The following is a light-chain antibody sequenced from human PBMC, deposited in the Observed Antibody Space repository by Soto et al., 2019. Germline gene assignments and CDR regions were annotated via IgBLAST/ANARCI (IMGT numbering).Light chain of an antibody. V-gene: IGKV3-20*01. CDR1: QTVSITY. Sequence: VLTHSPGTLSLSPGESATLSCRASQTVSITYLTWYQHKPGQAPRLRIFGAAKRATGIPDRVSGSGSGRDFTLTISGLEPEDFAVYYCHQYGSSPLITFGQGTRLEIK. CDR3: HQYGSSPLIT. CDR2: GAA. J-gene: IGKJ5*01.